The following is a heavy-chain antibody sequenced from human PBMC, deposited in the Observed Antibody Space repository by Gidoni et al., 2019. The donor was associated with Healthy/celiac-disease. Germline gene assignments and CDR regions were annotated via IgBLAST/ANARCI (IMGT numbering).Heavy chain of an antibody. CDR2: ISWNSGSI. CDR1: GFTFDDYA. CDR3: AKDTGSSWYYFDY. Sequence: EVHLVESGGGLVQPGRSLRLSCEASGFTFDDYAMHWVRQAPGKGLGWVSGISWNSGSIGYADSVKGRFTISRDNAKNSLYLQMNSLRAEDTALYYCAKDTGSSWYYFDYWGQGTLVTVSS. J-gene: IGHJ4*02. V-gene: IGHV3-9*01. D-gene: IGHD6-13*01.